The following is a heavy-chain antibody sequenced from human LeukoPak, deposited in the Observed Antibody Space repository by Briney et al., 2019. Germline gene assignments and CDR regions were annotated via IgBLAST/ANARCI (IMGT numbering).Heavy chain of an antibody. Sequence: GGSLRLSCAASGFTFSSYAMSWVRQAPGKRLEWVSAISGSGGSTYYADSVKGRFTISRDNSKNTLYLQMNSLRAEDTAVYYCAKGPNWGDHWCFDLWGRGTLVTVSS. CDR3: AKGPNWGDHWCFDL. CDR1: GFTFSSYA. J-gene: IGHJ2*01. D-gene: IGHD7-27*01. V-gene: IGHV3-23*01. CDR2: ISGSGGST.